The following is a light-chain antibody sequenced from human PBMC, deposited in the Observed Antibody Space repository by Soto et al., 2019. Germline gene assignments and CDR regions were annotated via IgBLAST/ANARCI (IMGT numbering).Light chain of an antibody. CDR3: MQAAQTPYT. CDR2: LVS. CDR1: QSLLNSNGYTY. Sequence: EIVMTQSPLSLPATPGEPASISCRSSQSLLNSNGYTYLDWYLQKPGQSPQFLIYLVSNRSSGVPDRFSGSGSGTDLTLKISRVEAEDVGVYFCMQAAQTPYTFGQGTKLEIK. J-gene: IGKJ2*01. V-gene: IGKV2-28*01.